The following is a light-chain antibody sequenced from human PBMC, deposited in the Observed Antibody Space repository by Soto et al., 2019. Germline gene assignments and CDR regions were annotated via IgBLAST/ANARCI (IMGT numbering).Light chain of an antibody. Sequence: DIVMTQSPLSLPVTPGEPASISCNSRESLLHSNGYNYLDWYLQKPGQSPQLLIYLGSNRSSGVPDRFSGSGSGTDFTLKISRVEAEDVGVYYCMQALQTRVTFGPGTKVDIK. CDR2: LGS. J-gene: IGKJ3*01. CDR1: ESLLHSNGYNY. V-gene: IGKV2-28*01. CDR3: MQALQTRVT.